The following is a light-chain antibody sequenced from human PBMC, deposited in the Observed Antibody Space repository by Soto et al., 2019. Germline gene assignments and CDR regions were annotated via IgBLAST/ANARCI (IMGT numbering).Light chain of an antibody. V-gene: IGKV1-39*01. Sequence: DIRMTQSPSSLSAFVGDPVTITCQTGPPISVYLNGYQQKPGKAPTLLISAASTLQSGVPSRFSGSGKGSHFTLSISDLRPEDFATYYCQQTYAAPLTFGGGTRVEI. CDR1: PPISVY. J-gene: IGKJ4*01. CDR3: QQTYAAPLT. CDR2: AAS.